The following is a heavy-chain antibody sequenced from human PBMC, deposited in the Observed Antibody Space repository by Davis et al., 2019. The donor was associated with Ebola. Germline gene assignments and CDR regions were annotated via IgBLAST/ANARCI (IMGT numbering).Heavy chain of an antibody. CDR2: IYYSGST. D-gene: IGHD2/OR15-2a*01. CDR1: GGSISSGGYY. CDR3: ARVFPTFVRTFDVYYFDY. J-gene: IGHJ4*02. Sequence: PSETLSLTCTVSGGSISSGGYYWSWIRQHPGKGLEWIGYIYYSGSTYYNPSLKSRVTISVDTSKNQFSLKLSSVTAADTAVYYCARVFPTFVRTFDVYYFDYWGQGTLVTVSS. V-gene: IGHV4-31*03.